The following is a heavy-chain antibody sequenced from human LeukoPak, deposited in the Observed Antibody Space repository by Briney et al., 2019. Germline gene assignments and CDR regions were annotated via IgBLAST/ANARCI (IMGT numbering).Heavy chain of an antibody. V-gene: IGHV4-4*07. CDR2: FYDTGSV. CDR1: GASISDYY. D-gene: IGHD1-1*01. CDR3: TTGDTATTSRYAFEF. J-gene: IGHJ3*01. Sequence: PSETLSLTCSVSGASISDYYWSWIRLSAGKGLEWIGRFYDTGSVIYNPSLKSRATLSVDTSNNHFSLKLTSVTAADTAVYYCTTGDTATTSRYAFEFWGPGTEVTVSS.